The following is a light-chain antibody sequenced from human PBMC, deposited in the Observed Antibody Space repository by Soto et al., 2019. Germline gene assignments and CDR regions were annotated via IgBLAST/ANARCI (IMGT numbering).Light chain of an antibody. CDR3: QQRHMWPIT. Sequence: EVVLTQSPVTLSLSPRERHTLSCRASQSFRGLLAWYQQKPGQAPRLLIYDAYNRATGIPPRFSGSGSGTDFTLTISSLEPEDSAVYYCQQRHMWPITFGQGTRLEI. CDR2: DAY. CDR1: QSFRGL. J-gene: IGKJ5*01. V-gene: IGKV3-11*01.